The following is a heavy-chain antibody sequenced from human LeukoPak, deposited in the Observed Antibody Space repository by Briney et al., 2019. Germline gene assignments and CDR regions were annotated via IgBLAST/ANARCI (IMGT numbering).Heavy chain of an antibody. CDR1: GGSFSGYY. Sequence: KPSETLSLTCAVYGGSFSGYYWSWIRQPPGKGLEWIGEINHSGSTNYNPSLKSRVTISVDTSKNQFSLKLSSVTAADTAVYYCARNLLYYYDSSVYNEEDYLAYWGQGTLVTVSS. J-gene: IGHJ4*02. V-gene: IGHV4-34*01. CDR3: ARNLLYYYDSSVYNEEDYLAY. CDR2: INHSGST. D-gene: IGHD3-22*01.